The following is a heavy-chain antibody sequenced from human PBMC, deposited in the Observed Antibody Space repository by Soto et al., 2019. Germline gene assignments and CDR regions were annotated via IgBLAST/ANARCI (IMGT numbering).Heavy chain of an antibody. D-gene: IGHD4-17*01. CDR2: IYYSGST. CDR3: ARDYLGSCYGDYWNWFDP. CDR1: GGSISSYY. J-gene: IGHJ5*02. V-gene: IGHV4-59*01. Sequence: QVQLQESGPGLVKPSETLSLTCTVSGGSISSYYWSWIRQPPGKGLEWIGYIYYSGSTNYNPSLKSRVTISVDTSKNQFSLKLSSVTAADTAVYYCARDYLGSCYGDYWNWFDPWGQGTLVTVSS.